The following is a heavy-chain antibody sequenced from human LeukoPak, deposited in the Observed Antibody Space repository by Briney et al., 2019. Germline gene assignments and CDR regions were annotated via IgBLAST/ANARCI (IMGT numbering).Heavy chain of an antibody. D-gene: IGHD3-22*01. J-gene: IGHJ4*02. CDR2: ISGDGGRT. CDR3: VYYDSSGYYYGRLRY. Sequence: PGGSLRLACAAPGFPFSSHALSWVRQAPGRGLEWVSAISGDGGRTLYADSVKGRFTISRDNSKNTLYLQMNSLRAEDTAIYFCVYYDSSGYYYGRLRYWGQGTLVTVSS. CDR1: GFPFSSHA. V-gene: IGHV3-23*01.